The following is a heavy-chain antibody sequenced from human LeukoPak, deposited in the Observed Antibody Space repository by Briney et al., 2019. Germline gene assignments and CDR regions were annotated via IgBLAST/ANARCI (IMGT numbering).Heavy chain of an antibody. V-gene: IGHV1-18*01. D-gene: IGHD1/OR15-1a*01. CDR2: ISAYNGNT. CDR1: GYTFTSYG. CDR3: ARGGGTTGTTSLDY. J-gene: IGHJ4*02. Sequence: ASVKVSCKASGYTFTSYGINWVRQAPGQGLEWMGWISAYNGNTNYAQKLQGRVTMTTDTSTSTAYMELRSLRSDDTAVHYCARGGGTTGTTSLDYWGQGTLVTVSS.